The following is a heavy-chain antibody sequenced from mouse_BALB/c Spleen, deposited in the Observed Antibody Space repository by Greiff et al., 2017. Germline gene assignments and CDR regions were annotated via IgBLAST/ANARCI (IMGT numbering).Heavy chain of an antibody. CDR1: GYTFTSYV. Sequence: VQLQQSGPELVKPGASVKMSCKASGYTFTSYVMHWVKQKPGQGLEWIGYINPYNDGTKYNEKFKGKATLTSDKSSSTAYMELSSLTSEDSAVFYCARKREGGSMDDWGQGTSVTVSS. D-gene: IGHD3-1*01. V-gene: IGHV1-14*01. J-gene: IGHJ4*01. CDR2: INPYNDGT. CDR3: ARKREGGSMDD.